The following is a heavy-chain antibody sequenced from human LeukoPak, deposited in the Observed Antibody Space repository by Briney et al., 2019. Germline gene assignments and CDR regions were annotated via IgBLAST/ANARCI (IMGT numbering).Heavy chain of an antibody. Sequence: SKTLSLTCTVSGGSISSYYWSWIRQPPGKGLEWIGYIYYSGSTYYNPSLKSRVTISVDTSKNQFSLKLSSVTAADTAVYYCARGFWFDPWGQGTLVTVSS. CDR3: ARGFWFDP. CDR1: GGSISSYY. CDR2: IYYSGST. V-gene: IGHV4-30-4*08. J-gene: IGHJ5*02.